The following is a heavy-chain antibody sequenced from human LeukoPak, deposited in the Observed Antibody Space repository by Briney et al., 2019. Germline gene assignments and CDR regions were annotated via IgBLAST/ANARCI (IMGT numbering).Heavy chain of an antibody. CDR2: IGTAGDT. D-gene: IGHD3-10*01. J-gene: IGHJ4*02. V-gene: IGHV3-13*01. Sequence: PGGSLRLSCAASGFTFSSYDMHWVRHATGKGLEWVSAIGTAGDTYYPGSVKGRFTISRENAKNSLYLQMNSLRAGDTAVYYCARGMVRGVSEFDYWGQGTLVTVSS. CDR3: ARGMVRGVSEFDY. CDR1: GFTFSSYD.